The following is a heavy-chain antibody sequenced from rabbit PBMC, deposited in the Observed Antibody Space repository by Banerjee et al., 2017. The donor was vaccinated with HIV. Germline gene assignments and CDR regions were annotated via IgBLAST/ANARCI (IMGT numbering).Heavy chain of an antibody. Sequence: QEQLEESGGGLVQPEGSLALTCKASGFTISSSYWMSWVRQAPGKGLEWIGCIYGGSGSTYYASWAKGRFTISKTSSTTVTLQMTSLTAADTATYFCARGLVAGYGYAPTFNLWGPGTLVTVS. CDR1: GFTISSSYW. CDR3: ARGLVAGYGYAPTFNL. J-gene: IGHJ4*01. V-gene: IGHV1S45*01. D-gene: IGHD6-1*01. CDR2: IYGGSGST.